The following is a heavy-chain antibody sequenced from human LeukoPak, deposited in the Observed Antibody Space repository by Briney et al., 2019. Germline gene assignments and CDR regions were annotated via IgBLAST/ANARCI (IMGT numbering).Heavy chain of an antibody. J-gene: IGHJ4*02. D-gene: IGHD5-18*01. CDR1: GYTFTSYG. Sequence: ASVKVSCKASGYTFTSYGISWVRQAPGRGLEWMGWISAYNGDTDFAQHLQGRVSMTIDASTNTAYMELRSLRSDDTAVYYCARPSGARRHLWLDYWGQGTVVTVSS. CDR3: ARPSGARRHLWLDY. V-gene: IGHV1-18*01. CDR2: ISAYNGDT.